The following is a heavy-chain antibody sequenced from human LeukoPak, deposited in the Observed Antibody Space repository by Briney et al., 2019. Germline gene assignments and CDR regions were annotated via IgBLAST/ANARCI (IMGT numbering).Heavy chain of an antibody. Sequence: SETLSLTCTVSGGSISSYYWSWIRQPPGKGLEWIGYIYYSGSTNYNPSLKSRVTVSVDTSKNQFSLKLSSVTAADTAVYYCARVGSSYYQPWFDYWGQGTLVTVSS. J-gene: IGHJ4*02. CDR3: ARVGSSYYQPWFDY. D-gene: IGHD3-22*01. CDR1: GGSISSYY. CDR2: IYYSGST. V-gene: IGHV4-59*01.